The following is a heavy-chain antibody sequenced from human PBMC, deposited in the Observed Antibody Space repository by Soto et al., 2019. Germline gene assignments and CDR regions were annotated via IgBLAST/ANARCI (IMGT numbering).Heavy chain of an antibody. J-gene: IGHJ4*02. D-gene: IGHD2-15*01. V-gene: IGHV1-18*01. CDR3: ARDKGLYCSGGSCYSVY. CDR1: GYTFTSYG. Sequence: ASVKVSCKASGYTFTSYGISWVRQAPGQGLEWMGWISAYNGNTNYAQKLQGRVTMTTDTSTSTAYMELRSLRSDDTAVYYCARDKGLYCSGGSCYSVYWGQGTLVTV. CDR2: ISAYNGNT.